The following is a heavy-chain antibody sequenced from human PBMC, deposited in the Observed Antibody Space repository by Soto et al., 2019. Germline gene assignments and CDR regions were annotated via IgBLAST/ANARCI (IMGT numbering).Heavy chain of an antibody. Sequence: GDSLKFFSKGSGYSFTTHWTSWLRQMPGKGLEWMGRIDPSDSYTNYSPSFQGHGTISADKSISTAYLQWSSLKASDTALHHCARQKEATVYYYSAMYVWGQGITPTVSS. J-gene: IGHJ6*02. CDR3: ARQKEATVYYYSAMYV. V-gene: IGHV5-10-1*01. CDR2: IDPSDSYT. D-gene: IGHD4-4*01. CDR1: GYSFTTHW.